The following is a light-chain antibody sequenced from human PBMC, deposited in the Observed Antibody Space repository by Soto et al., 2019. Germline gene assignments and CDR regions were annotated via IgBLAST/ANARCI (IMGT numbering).Light chain of an antibody. V-gene: IGKV1-6*01. CDR2: AAS. CDR1: QGIRND. J-gene: IGKJ1*01. CDR3: LQDYNYPWT. Sequence: AIQMTQSPSSLSASVGDRVTITCRASQGIRNDLGWYQQKPGKAPKLLIYAASSLQSGVPSRFSGSGSGTDLTLTISSLQPEDFATYYFLQDYNYPWTFGQGTKVEIK.